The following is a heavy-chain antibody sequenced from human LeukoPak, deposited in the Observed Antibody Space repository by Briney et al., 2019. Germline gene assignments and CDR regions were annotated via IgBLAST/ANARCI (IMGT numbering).Heavy chain of an antibody. J-gene: IGHJ4*02. CDR2: IKSKTDGGTT. CDR3: TTGITMVRGVIHLIDY. D-gene: IGHD3-10*01. Sequence: PGGSLRLSCAASGFTFSNAWMSWVRQAPGKGLEWVGRIKSKTDGGTTDYAAPVKGRFTISRDDSKNTLYLQMNSLKTEDTDVYYCTTGITMVRGVIHLIDYWGQGTLVTVSS. V-gene: IGHV3-15*01. CDR1: GFTFSNAW.